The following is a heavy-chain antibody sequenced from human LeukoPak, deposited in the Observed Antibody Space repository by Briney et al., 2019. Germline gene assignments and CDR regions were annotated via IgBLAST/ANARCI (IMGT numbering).Heavy chain of an antibody. J-gene: IGHJ4*02. Sequence: GASVKVSCKASGYTFTSYGISWVRQAPRQGLEWMGWISAYNGNTNYAQKLQGRVTMTTDTSTSTAYMELRSLRSDDTAVYYCARDVNPPTYYYDSSGYLSDYWGQGTLVTVSS. CDR3: ARDVNPPTYYYDSSGYLSDY. CDR1: GYTFTSYG. CDR2: ISAYNGNT. V-gene: IGHV1-18*01. D-gene: IGHD3-22*01.